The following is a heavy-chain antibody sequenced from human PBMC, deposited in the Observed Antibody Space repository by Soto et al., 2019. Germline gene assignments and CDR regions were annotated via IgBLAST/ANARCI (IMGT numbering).Heavy chain of an antibody. CDR1: GYTFTDSA. V-gene: IGHV1-3*05. CDR2: INAGNGDK. J-gene: IGHJ5*02. D-gene: IGHD5-18*01. CDR3: ARDRGYTYGYWGWFDP. Sequence: QVHYVQSGAEEKKPGASVKVSCKASGYTFTDSAIHWVRQAPGQRLEWMGWINAGNGDKKYSQKFQGRVTITRDTSANTAYMELSSLTSEDTAVYYCARDRGYTYGYWGWFDPWGQGTLVTVSS.